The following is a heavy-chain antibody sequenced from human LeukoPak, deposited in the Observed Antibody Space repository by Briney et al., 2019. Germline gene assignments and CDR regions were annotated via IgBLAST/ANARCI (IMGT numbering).Heavy chain of an antibody. J-gene: IGHJ6*02. D-gene: IGHD6-6*01. V-gene: IGHV3-21*01. Sequence: GGSLRLSCAASGFTFSSYDMHWVRQAPGKGLEGVSSISTSSSYIYYADSVKGRFTISRDNAKNSLYLQMNSLRAEDTAVYYCATGGYSSSYGMDVWGQGTTVTVSS. CDR3: ATGGYSSSYGMDV. CDR2: ISTSSSYI. CDR1: GFTFSSYD.